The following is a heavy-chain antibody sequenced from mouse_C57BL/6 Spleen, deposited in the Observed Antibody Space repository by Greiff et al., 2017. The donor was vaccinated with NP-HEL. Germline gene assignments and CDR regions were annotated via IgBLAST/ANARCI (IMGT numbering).Heavy chain of an antibody. CDR1: GFNIKDDY. Sequence: VQLKQSGAELVRPGASVKLSCTASGFNIKDDYMHWVKQRPEQGLEWIGWIDPENGDTEYASKFQGKATITADTSSNTAYLQLSSLTSEDTAVYYCTTVRPTTMVTPWFAYWGQGTLVTVSA. CDR3: TTVRPTTMVTPWFAY. CDR2: IDPENGDT. J-gene: IGHJ3*01. D-gene: IGHD2-2*01. V-gene: IGHV14-4*01.